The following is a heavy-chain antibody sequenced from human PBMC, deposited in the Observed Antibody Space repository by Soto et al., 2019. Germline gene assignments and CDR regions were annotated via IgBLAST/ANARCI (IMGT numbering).Heavy chain of an antibody. V-gene: IGHV4-34*01. J-gene: IGHJ4*02. Sequence: SQTLSLTCAVYGGSFSGYYWSWIRQPPGKGLEWIGEINHSGSTNYNPSLKSRVTISVDTSKNQFSLKLSSVTAADTAVYYCAREHSYKCSGGSCSNDYWGQGTLVTVSS. CDR2: INHSGST. CDR3: AREHSYKCSGGSCSNDY. CDR1: GGSFSGYY. D-gene: IGHD2-15*01.